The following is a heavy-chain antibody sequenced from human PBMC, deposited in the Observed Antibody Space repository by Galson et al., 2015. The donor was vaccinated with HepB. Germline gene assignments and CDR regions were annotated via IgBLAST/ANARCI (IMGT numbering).Heavy chain of an antibody. CDR1: GFTVSSNY. CDR2: IYSGGST. Sequence: SLRLSCAASGFTVSSNYMSWVRQAPGKGLEWVSVIYSGGSTYYADSVKGRFTISRDNSKNTLYLQMNSLRAEDTAVYYCARINRGYYFDYWGQGTLVTVSS. V-gene: IGHV3-66*01. J-gene: IGHJ4*02. D-gene: IGHD3-10*01. CDR3: ARINRGYYFDY.